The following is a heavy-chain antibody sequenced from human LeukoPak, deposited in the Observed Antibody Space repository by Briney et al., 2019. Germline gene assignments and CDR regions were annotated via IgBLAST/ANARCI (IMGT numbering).Heavy chain of an antibody. CDR3: ARDGRLRGYSYGYDY. CDR2: ISAYNGNT. Sequence: ASVKVSCKASGYTFTSYGISWVRQAPGQGLEWMGWISAYNGNTNYAQKLQGRVTMTRDMSTSTVYMELSSLRSEDTAVYYCARDGRLRGYSYGYDYWGQGTLVTVSS. V-gene: IGHV1-18*01. CDR1: GYTFTSYG. D-gene: IGHD5-18*01. J-gene: IGHJ4*02.